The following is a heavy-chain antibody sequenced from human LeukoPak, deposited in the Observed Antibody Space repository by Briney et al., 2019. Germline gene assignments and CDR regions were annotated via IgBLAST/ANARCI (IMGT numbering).Heavy chain of an antibody. CDR1: GFTFSSYA. V-gene: IGHV3-23*01. CDR3: AKDRPNYYGTNGHYYRRDGDC. Sequence: GGSLRHSCVASGFTFSSYAMSWVRQAAGKGLEWVSSTSSSGETTYYADSVKGRFTISRDNSRNTLYLQMNSLRAEDTAVYYCAKDRPNYYGTNGHYYRRDGDCWGQGTLVTVSS. J-gene: IGHJ4*02. D-gene: IGHD3-22*01. CDR2: TSSSGETT.